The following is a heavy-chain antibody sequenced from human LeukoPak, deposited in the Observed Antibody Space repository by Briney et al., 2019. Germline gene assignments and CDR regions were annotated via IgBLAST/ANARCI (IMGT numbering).Heavy chain of an antibody. J-gene: IGHJ4*02. CDR3: AKDGGFWSGYYPY. Sequence: GGSLRLSCAASGFTFSSYAVTWVRLAPGKGLEWVSAISGSGGSTYYADSVKGRFTISRDNSKNTLYLQMNSLRVEDTAVYYCAKDGGFWSGYYPYWGQGTLVTVSS. D-gene: IGHD3-3*01. CDR2: ISGSGGST. V-gene: IGHV3-23*01. CDR1: GFTFSSYA.